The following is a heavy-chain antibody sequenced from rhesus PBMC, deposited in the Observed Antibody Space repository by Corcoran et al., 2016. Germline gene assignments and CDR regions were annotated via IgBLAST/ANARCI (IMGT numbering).Heavy chain of an antibody. CDR1: GFPLTTSGVV. J-gene: IGHJ6*01. D-gene: IGHD6S26*01. CDR2: IFLDNDT. Sequence: QVTLKGSGPALVRPTQTLTLTSTFSGFPLTTSGVVVAWIRPPPGTPLGGLALIFLDNDTCYKTTQNSRLTITKNTSKNQVVLTMTNIDPVDTGTYFCARRPGDSSGWSPYGLDSWGQGVVVTVSS. V-gene: IGHV2-174*01. CDR3: ARRPGDSSGWSPYGLDS.